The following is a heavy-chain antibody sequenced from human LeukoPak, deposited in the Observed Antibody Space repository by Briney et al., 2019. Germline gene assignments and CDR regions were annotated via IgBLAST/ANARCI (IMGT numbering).Heavy chain of an antibody. CDR1: GYTFTSYG. V-gene: IGHV1-18*01. CDR3: ARVRYCGGDCYKEDY. CDR2: ISAYNGNT. Sequence: GASVKVSCKASGYTFTSYGISWLRQAPGQGLEWMGWISAYNGNTNYAQKLQGRVTMTTDTSTSTAYMELRSLRSDDTAVYYCARVRYCGGDCYKEDYWGQGTLVTVSS. D-gene: IGHD2-21*02. J-gene: IGHJ4*02.